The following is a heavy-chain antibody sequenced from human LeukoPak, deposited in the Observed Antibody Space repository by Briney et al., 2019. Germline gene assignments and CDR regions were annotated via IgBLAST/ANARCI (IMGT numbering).Heavy chain of an antibody. CDR1: GFTFSGSA. CDR3: TSRYNSSWSQFDY. D-gene: IGHD6-13*01. Sequence: GGSLRLSCAASGFTFSGSAMHWVRQAAGKGLEWVGRIRSKANSYATAYAASVKGMFTISRDDSKNTAYLQMNSLKTEDTAVYYCTSRYNSSWSQFDYWGQGTLVTVSS. CDR2: IRSKANSYAT. V-gene: IGHV3-73*01. J-gene: IGHJ4*02.